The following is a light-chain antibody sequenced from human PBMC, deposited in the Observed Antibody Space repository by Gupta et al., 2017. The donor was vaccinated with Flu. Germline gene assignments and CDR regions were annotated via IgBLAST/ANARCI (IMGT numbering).Light chain of an antibody. J-gene: IGKJ1*01. Sequence: AIQMTQSPSSLSASVGDRVTITCRASQAIRNDLGWYQQKPGRAPKLLIFAASSLQTGVPSRSSGSGSGTDFTLTISSLQPEDFATYYCLQDYNSPWTFGQGTKVEIK. CDR2: AAS. V-gene: IGKV1-6*01. CDR1: QAIRND. CDR3: LQDYNSPWT.